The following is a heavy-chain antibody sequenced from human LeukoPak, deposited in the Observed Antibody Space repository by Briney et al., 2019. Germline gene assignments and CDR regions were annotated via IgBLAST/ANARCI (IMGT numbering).Heavy chain of an antibody. CDR3: ARESDDYGGNSEWYFDL. CDR2: ISSSSSYI. D-gene: IGHD4-23*01. V-gene: IGHV3-21*01. Sequence: GGSLRLSCAASGFTFSSYSMNWVRQAPGKGLEWVSSISSSSSYIYYADSVKGRFTICRDNAKNSLYLQMDSLRAEDTAVYYCARESDDYGGNSEWYFDLWGRGTLVTVSS. CDR1: GFTFSSYS. J-gene: IGHJ2*01.